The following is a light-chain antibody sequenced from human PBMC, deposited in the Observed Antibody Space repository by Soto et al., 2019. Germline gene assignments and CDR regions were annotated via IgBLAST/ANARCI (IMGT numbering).Light chain of an antibody. J-gene: IGLJ1*01. CDR1: SSDVGAYNS. V-gene: IGLV2-14*01. Sequence: QSALTQPASVSGSPGQSITISCTGTSSDVGAYNSVSWYQQHPGKAPKLIIYDVSDRPSGVSTRFSGSRSGNTASLTISGLQAEDEADYYCTSYTSSSTYVFGTGTKVTVL. CDR3: TSYTSSSTYV. CDR2: DVS.